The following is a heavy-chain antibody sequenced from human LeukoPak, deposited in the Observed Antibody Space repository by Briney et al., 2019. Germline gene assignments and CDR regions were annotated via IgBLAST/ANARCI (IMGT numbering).Heavy chain of an antibody. Sequence: KSSETLSLTCTVSGGSVSAYYWSWIRQPAGKGLECIGRIHTSGSTNYNPSLKSRVTMSVDTSKNQLSLKLSSVTAADTAVYYCAREAVHYGSGSHDYWGQGTLVTVSS. J-gene: IGHJ4*02. CDR2: IHTSGST. V-gene: IGHV4-4*07. D-gene: IGHD3-10*01. CDR3: AREAVHYGSGSHDY. CDR1: GGSVSAYY.